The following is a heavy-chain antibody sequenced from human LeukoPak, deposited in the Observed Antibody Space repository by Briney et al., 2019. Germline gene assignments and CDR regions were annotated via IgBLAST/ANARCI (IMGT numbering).Heavy chain of an antibody. CDR2: ISYDGSNK. D-gene: IGHD2-15*01. J-gene: IGHJ4*02. CDR1: GFTFSSYA. V-gene: IGHV3-30*04. Sequence: GRSPRLSCAASGFTFSSYAMHWVRQAPGKGLEWVAVISYDGSNKYYADSVKGRFTISRDNSKNTLYLQMNSLRAEDTAVYYCARGAPQEYCSGGSCPYFDYWGQGTLVPVSS. CDR3: ARGAPQEYCSGGSCPYFDY.